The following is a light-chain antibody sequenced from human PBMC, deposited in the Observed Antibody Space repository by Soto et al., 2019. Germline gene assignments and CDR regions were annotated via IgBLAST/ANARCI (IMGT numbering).Light chain of an antibody. Sequence: DIVLTQSPATLSLSPGERATLSCRANQRIGDYLAWYQQKPGQAPRLLIYDASNRAAGTPARFGGSGSDSDYTITISSLQPEDFAVYYCQQRYVWPITFGQGTRLDFK. CDR1: QRIGDY. CDR3: QQRYVWPIT. CDR2: DAS. V-gene: IGKV3-11*01. J-gene: IGKJ5*01.